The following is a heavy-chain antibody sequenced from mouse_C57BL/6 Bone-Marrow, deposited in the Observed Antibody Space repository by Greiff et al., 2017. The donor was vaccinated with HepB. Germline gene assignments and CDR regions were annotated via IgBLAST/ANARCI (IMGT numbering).Heavy chain of an antibody. Sequence: QVQLQQPGAELVMPGASVKLSCKASGYTFTSYWMHWVKQRPGQGLEWIGEIDPSDSYTNYNQKFKGKSTLTVDKSSSAAYMQLSSLTSEDSAVYYCARWVDSNYYYFDYWGQGTTLTVSS. CDR1: GYTFTSYW. CDR2: IDPSDSYT. CDR3: ARWVDSNYYYFDY. J-gene: IGHJ2*01. V-gene: IGHV1-69*01. D-gene: IGHD2-5*01.